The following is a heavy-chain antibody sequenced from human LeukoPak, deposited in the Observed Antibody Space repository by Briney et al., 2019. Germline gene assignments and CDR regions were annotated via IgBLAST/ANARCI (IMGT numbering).Heavy chain of an antibody. CDR3: ATGGVNPYYDYVWGSYRYRASPERAVQH. J-gene: IGHJ1*01. V-gene: IGHV1-24*01. CDR1: GHTLTELS. Sequence: ASVKVSCKVSGHTLTELSMHGVRQAPGKGLEWMGGFDPEDGETIYAQKFQGRVTMTGDTSTDTAYMELSSLRSEDTAVYYCATGGVNPYYDYVWGSYRYRASPERAVQHWGQGTLVTVSS. CDR2: FDPEDGET. D-gene: IGHD3-16*02.